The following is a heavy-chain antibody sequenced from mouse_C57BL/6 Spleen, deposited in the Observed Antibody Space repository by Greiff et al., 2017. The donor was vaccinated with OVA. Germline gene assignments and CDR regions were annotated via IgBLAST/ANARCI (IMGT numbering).Heavy chain of an antibody. J-gene: IGHJ3*01. V-gene: IGHV14-2*01. CDR1: GFNIKDYY. CDR2: IDPEDGET. D-gene: IGHD1-1*01. Sequence: EVMLVESGAELVKPGASVKLSCTASGFNIKDYYMHWVKQRTEQGLEWIGRIDPEDGETKYAPKFQGKATITADTSSNTAYLQLSSLTSEDTAVYYCAVLYYGSSYIAYWGQGTLVTVSA. CDR3: AVLYYGSSYIAY.